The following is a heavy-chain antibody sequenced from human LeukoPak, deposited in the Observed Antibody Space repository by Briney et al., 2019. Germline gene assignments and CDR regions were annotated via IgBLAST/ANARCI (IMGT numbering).Heavy chain of an antibody. Sequence: TSETLSLTCTVSGGSISSSSYYWGWIRQPPGKGLEWIGSIYYSGSTYYNPSLKSRVTISVDTSKNQFSLKLSSVTAADTALYYCARVSYDSINFDYWGQGTLVTVSS. CDR1: GGSISSSSYY. V-gene: IGHV4-39*07. CDR2: IYYSGST. CDR3: ARVSYDSINFDY. J-gene: IGHJ4*02. D-gene: IGHD3-22*01.